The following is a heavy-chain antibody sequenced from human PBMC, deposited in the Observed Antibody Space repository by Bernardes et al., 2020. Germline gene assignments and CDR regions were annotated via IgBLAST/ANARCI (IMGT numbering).Heavy chain of an antibody. D-gene: IGHD3-16*02. Sequence: GGSLRLSCAASGFTFSNAWMSWVRQAPGKGLEWVGRIKSKTDGGTTDYAAPVKGRFTISRDDSKNTLYLQMNSLKTEDTAVYYCTTDRYYDYIWGSYRQGSWFDPWGQGTLVTVSS. CDR3: TTDRYYDYIWGSYRQGSWFDP. J-gene: IGHJ5*02. CDR2: IKSKTDGGTT. V-gene: IGHV3-15*01. CDR1: GFTFSNAW.